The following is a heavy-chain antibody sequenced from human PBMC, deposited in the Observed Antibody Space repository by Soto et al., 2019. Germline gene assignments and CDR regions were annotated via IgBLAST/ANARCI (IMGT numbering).Heavy chain of an antibody. J-gene: IGHJ1*01. V-gene: IGHV4-38-2*02. D-gene: IGHD3-22*01. CDR1: GYSINRGYY. Sequence: SETMSLTCTVSGYSINRGYYWGWIRQAPGKGLEWIGSIYHRGATYYTPSLKTRATISLDTSNNQFTLRLTSVTDADTAIYYCARYQYDSSGHDEEHLDPDTLLTVST. CDR2: IYHRGAT. CDR3: ARYQYDSSGHDEEH.